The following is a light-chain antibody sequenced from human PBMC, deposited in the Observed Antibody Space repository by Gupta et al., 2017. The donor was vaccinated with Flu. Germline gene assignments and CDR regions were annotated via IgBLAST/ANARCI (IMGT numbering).Light chain of an antibody. CDR1: ALANHY. CDR2: KDS. J-gene: IGLJ1*01. Sequence: SSELTQPPSVSVSPGPTARITCSGDALANHYVYWFQRKAGQAPIMVIYKDSERPPGIPERFSVSSSGTTVTVTISGVQADEEADYYCQSTDSSGTYVFGTGTTVTVL. V-gene: IGLV3-25*02. CDR3: QSTDSSGTYV.